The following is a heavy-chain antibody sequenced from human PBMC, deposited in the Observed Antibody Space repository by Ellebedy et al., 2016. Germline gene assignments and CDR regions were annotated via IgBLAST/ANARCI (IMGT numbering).Heavy chain of an antibody. CDR1: GYTFTAYY. D-gene: IGHD2-2*01. Sequence: ASVKVSXXASGYTFTAYYMHWVRPAPGQGLEWMGWINPNSGGTNYAQKFQGRVTMTRDTSISTAYMELMRLRSDDTAVYYCARVGNPNVSQGYSSTWTRNHYYGMDVWGQGTTVTVSS. CDR3: ARVGNPNVSQGYSSTWTRNHYYGMDV. CDR2: INPNSGGT. J-gene: IGHJ6*02. V-gene: IGHV1-2*02.